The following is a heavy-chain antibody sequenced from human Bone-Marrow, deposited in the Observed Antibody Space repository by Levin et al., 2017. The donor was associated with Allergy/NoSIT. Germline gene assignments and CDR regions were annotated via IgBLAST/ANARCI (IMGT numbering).Heavy chain of an antibody. CDR2: ISSSGSDM. J-gene: IGHJ3*02. Sequence: GGSLRLSCTVSGFTFSIYSINWVRQAPGKGLEWVSSISSSGSDMYYVDSVKGRFTISRDNAKNSLTLQMNSLRAEDTAAYYCARGIIGDVRVAHKEAFDIWGQGTMVSVSS. CDR1: GFTFSIYS. CDR3: ARGIIGDVRVAHKEAFDI. D-gene: IGHD2-8*02. V-gene: IGHV3-21*01.